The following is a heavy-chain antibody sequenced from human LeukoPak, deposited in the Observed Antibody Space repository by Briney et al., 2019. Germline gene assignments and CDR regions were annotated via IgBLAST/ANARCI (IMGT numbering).Heavy chain of an antibody. CDR3: TTDPQWGF. CDR2: IRSENDGGRK. D-gene: IGHD2-8*01. Sequence: GGSLRLSCAVSGLTFSDAWINWVRQAPGKGLEWVGLIRSENDGGRKDYAAPVKDRFIMSRDDLKNTHYLQMNSLKIEDTGVYYCTTDPQWGFRGQGTLVTVSS. J-gene: IGHJ4*02. V-gene: IGHV3-15*01. CDR1: GLTFSDAW.